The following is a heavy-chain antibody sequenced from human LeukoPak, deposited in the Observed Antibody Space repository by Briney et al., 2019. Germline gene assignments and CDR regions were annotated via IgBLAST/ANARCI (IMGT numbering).Heavy chain of an antibody. CDR1: GFTFSAYS. Sequence: GGSLRLSCAASGFTFSAYSMNWVRQAPGKGLDWVSYISSRSFTIYYAHSVKGRFTISRDNAKNSLYLEMNSLRDEDTAVYYCARSVIAVAGYDAFDIWGQGTVVTVSS. CDR3: ARSVIAVAGYDAFDI. V-gene: IGHV3-48*02. CDR2: ISSRSFTI. D-gene: IGHD6-19*01. J-gene: IGHJ3*02.